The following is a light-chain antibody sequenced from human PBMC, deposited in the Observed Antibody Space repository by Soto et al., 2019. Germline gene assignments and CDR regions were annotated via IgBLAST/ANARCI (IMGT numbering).Light chain of an antibody. CDR3: SSYAGSNNLGV. V-gene: IGLV2-8*01. CDR1: SSDVGGYNY. Sequence: QSALTQPPSASGSPGQSVTISCTGTSSDVGGYNYASWYQQYPGKAPKLMIYEVSKRPSGVPDRFSGSKSGNTASLTVSGLQAEDESDYYCSSYAGSNNLGVFGTGTKLTVL. J-gene: IGLJ1*01. CDR2: EVS.